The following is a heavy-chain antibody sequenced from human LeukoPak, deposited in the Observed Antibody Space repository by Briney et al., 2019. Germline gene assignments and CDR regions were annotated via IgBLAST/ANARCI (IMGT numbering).Heavy chain of an antibody. CDR3: ARDQYSYGRRDYYYYMDV. V-gene: IGHV4-61*02. J-gene: IGHJ6*03. D-gene: IGHD5-18*01. CDR2: IYTSGST. CDR1: GGSISSGSYC. Sequence: SETLSLTCTVSGGSISSGSYCWSWIRQPAGKGLEWIGRIYTSGSTNYNPSLKSRVTISVDTFKNQFSLKLSSVTAADTAVYYCARDQYSYGRRDYYYYMDVWGKGTTVTVSS.